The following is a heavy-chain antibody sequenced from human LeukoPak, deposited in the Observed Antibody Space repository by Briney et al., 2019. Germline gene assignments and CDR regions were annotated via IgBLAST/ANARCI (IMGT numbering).Heavy chain of an antibody. J-gene: IGHJ6*03. Sequence: GGSLRLSCAASGFTFSSYEMNWVRQAPGKGLEWVSYISSSGSTIYYADSVKGRFTISRDNAKNSLYLQMNSLRAEDTAVYYCARVGDQLPFYYMDVWGKGTTVTVSS. CDR2: ISSSGSTI. D-gene: IGHD2-2*01. V-gene: IGHV3-48*03. CDR1: GFTFSSYE. CDR3: ARVGDQLPFYYMDV.